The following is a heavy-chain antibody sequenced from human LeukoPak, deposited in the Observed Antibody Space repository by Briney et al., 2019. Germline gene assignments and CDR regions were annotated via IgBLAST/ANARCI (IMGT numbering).Heavy chain of an antibody. J-gene: IGHJ6*02. Sequence: SETLSLTCTVSGGSISSGDYYWSWIRQPRGKGLEWIGYIYYSGSTYYNPSLKSRVTISVDTSKNQFSLKLSSVTAADTAVYYCARGAPGVYYAIFDRGFDYYYSMDVWGQGTTVTVSS. CDR1: GGSISSGDYY. V-gene: IGHV4-30-4*01. D-gene: IGHD2-8*01. CDR2: IYYSGST. CDR3: ARGAPGVYYAIFDRGFDYYYSMDV.